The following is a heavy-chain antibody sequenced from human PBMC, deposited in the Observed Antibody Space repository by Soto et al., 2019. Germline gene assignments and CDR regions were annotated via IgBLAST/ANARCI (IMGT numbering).Heavy chain of an antibody. J-gene: IGHJ4*02. CDR1: GGSISSGGYY. V-gene: IGHV4-31*03. CDR3: ARASSFPLHGFDY. D-gene: IGHD3-16*02. CDR2: IYYSGST. Sequence: PSETLSLTCTVSGGSISSGGYYWSWIRQHPGKGLEWIGYIYYSGSTYYNPSLKSRVTISVDTSKNQFSLKLSSVTAADTAVYYCARASSFPLHGFDYWGQGTLVTVSS.